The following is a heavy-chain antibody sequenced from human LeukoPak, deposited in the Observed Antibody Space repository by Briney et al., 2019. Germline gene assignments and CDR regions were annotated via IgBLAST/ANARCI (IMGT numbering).Heavy chain of an antibody. V-gene: IGHV1-2*02. CDR2: INSNSGGT. Sequence: GASVKVSCKASGYTFTGYYMHWVRQAPGQGLEWMGWINSNSGGTNYAQNFQGSVTMTRETSISTAYMEVSTLRSADTAVYYCARGPYCGGDCYSRPFFDYWGQGTLVTVSS. D-gene: IGHD2-21*02. CDR1: GYTFTGYY. CDR3: ARGPYCGGDCYSRPFFDY. J-gene: IGHJ4*02.